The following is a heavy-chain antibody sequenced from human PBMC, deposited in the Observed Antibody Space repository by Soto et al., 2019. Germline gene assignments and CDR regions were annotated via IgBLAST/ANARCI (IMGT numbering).Heavy chain of an antibody. CDR3: AKSIGLYLIAPRTGFDY. V-gene: IGHV3-23*01. J-gene: IGHJ4*02. CDR2: ISGSGGST. CDR1: GFTFSSYA. Sequence: GGSLRLSCAASGFTFSSYAMSWVRQAPGKGLEWVSAISGSGGSTSYADSVKGRFTISRDNSKNTLYLQMNSLRAEDTAVYYCAKSIGLYLIAPRTGFDYWGQGTLGTGSS. D-gene: IGHD3-22*01.